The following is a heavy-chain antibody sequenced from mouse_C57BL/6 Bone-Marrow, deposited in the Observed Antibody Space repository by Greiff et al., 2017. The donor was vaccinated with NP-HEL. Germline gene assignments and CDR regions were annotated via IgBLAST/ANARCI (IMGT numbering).Heavy chain of an antibody. CDR3: ARAPPYYSNSYAMDY. Sequence: VKLMESDAELVKPGASVKISCKVSGYTFTDHTIHWMKQRPEQGLEWIGYIYPRDGSTKYNEKFKGKATLTADKSSSTAYMQLNSLTSEDSAVYFCARAPPYYSNSYAMDYWGQGTSVTVSS. CDR2: IYPRDGST. V-gene: IGHV1-78*01. D-gene: IGHD2-5*01. J-gene: IGHJ4*01. CDR1: GYTFTDHT.